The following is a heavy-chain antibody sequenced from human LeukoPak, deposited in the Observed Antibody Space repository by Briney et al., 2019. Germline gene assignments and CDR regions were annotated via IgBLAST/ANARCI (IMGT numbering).Heavy chain of an antibody. Sequence: GGSLRLSCAASGFTFSSYGMHWVRQAPGKGLEWVAVISYDGSNKYYADSVKGRFTISRDNSKNTLYLQMNSLRAEDTAVYYCASGRYGSGSYEFDYWGRGTLVTVSS. V-gene: IGHV3-30*03. D-gene: IGHD3-10*01. CDR3: ASGRYGSGSYEFDY. CDR2: ISYDGSNK. CDR1: GFTFSSYG. J-gene: IGHJ4*02.